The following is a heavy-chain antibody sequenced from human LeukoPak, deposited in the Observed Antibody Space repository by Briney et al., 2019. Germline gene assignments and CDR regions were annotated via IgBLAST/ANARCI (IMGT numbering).Heavy chain of an antibody. J-gene: IGHJ4*02. CDR3: ARHETSSSWTSSFDY. CDR1: GGSFGSGDYY. CDR2: IYDTGST. V-gene: IGHV4-61*08. D-gene: IGHD6-13*01. Sequence: SETLSLTWTVSGGSFGSGDYYWSWIRQPPGKGLEWIGYIYDTGSTNYSPSLKSRVTISVDTSKNQFSLKLTSVTAADTAVYYCARHETSSSWTSSFDYWGQGTLVTVSS.